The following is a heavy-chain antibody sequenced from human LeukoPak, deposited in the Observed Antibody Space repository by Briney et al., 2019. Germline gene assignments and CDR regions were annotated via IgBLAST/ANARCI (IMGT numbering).Heavy chain of an antibody. CDR1: GGTFSSYA. D-gene: IGHD6-19*01. J-gene: IGHJ4*02. V-gene: IGHV1-46*01. CDR2: INPSGGST. CDR3: ARDPVAGPPYYFDY. Sequence: ASVKVSCKASGGTFSSYAISWVRQAPGQGLEWMGIINPSGGSTSYAQKFQGRVTMTRDTSTSTVYMELSSLRSEDTAVYYCARDPVAGPPYYFDYWGQGTLVTVSS.